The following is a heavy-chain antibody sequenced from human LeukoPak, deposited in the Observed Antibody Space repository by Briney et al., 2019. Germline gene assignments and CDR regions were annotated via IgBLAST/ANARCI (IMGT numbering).Heavy chain of an antibody. D-gene: IGHD3-10*01. J-gene: IGHJ6*02. CDR1: GGSISSSSYY. CDR3: ARGGGSGNYYYYGMDV. CDR2: IYYSGST. V-gene: IGHV4-39*01. Sequence: SETLSLTCTVSGGSISSSSYYWGWIRQPPGKGLEWIGSIYYSGSTYYNPSLKSRVTISVDTSKNQFSLKLSSVTAADTAVYYCARGGGSGNYYYYGMDVWGQGTTVTASS.